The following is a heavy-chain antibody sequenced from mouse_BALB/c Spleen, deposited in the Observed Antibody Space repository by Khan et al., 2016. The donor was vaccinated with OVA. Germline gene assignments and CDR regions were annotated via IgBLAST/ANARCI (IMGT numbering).Heavy chain of an antibody. D-gene: IGHD2-3*01. Sequence: LVKTGASVKISCKASGYPFTSYYIHWVKQSHGKSLEWIGFISCYNGATNYNQKFKGKAKITVDTSSRTAYMQFNSLPSEESAVYYCARDGYYYAMDYWGQGTSVTVSS. V-gene: IGHV1S34*01. CDR3: ARDGYYYAMDY. J-gene: IGHJ4*01. CDR2: ISCYNGAT. CDR1: GYPFTSYY.